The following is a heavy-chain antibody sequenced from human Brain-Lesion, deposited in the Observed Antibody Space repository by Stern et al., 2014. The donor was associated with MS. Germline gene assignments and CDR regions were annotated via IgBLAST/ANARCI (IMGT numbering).Heavy chain of an antibody. Sequence: QVQLQQSGPGLVKPSETLSLTCTVSGGSISSSSYYWGWIRQPPGKGLEWIGSIYYRGSTYYNPSLKSRVTISMDTSKTHFSLRLSSVTAADTAVYFCAKLWLGELPESPFDYWGQGTLVTVSS. CDR1: GGSISSSSYY. CDR3: AKLWLGELPESPFDY. D-gene: IGHD3-10*01. V-gene: IGHV4-39*01. J-gene: IGHJ4*02. CDR2: IYYRGST.